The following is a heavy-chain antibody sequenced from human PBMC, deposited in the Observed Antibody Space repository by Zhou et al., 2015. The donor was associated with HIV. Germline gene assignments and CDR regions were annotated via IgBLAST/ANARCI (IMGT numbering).Heavy chain of an antibody. V-gene: IGHV1-69*06. CDR2: IIPIFGTA. D-gene: IGHD7-27*01. CDR3: AREGWGSWYFDL. CDR1: GGTLGNYG. Sequence: LVQSGTEVRKPGSSVNVSCKASGGTLGNYGISWVRQAPGQGLEWMGGIIPIFGTASYAQRFQGRVTITADKSTSTAYMDLSSLRSEDTAVYYCAREGWGSWYFDLWGRGTLVSVSS. J-gene: IGHJ2*01.